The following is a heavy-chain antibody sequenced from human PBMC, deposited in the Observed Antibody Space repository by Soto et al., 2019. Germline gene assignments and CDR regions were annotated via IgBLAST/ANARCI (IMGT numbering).Heavy chain of an antibody. V-gene: IGHV3-53*01. CDR3: ARGLSGYSGYDYNYFDY. CDR2: IYSGGST. J-gene: IGHJ4*02. Sequence: GGSLRLSCAASGFTVSSNYMSWVRQAPGKGLEWVSVIYSGGSTYYADSVKGRFTISRDNSKNTLYLQMNSLRAEDTAVYYCARGLSGYSGYDYNYFDYWGQGTLVTV. CDR1: GFTVSSNY. D-gene: IGHD5-12*01.